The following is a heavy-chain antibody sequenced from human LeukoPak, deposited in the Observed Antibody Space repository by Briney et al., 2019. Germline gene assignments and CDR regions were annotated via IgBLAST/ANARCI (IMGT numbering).Heavy chain of an antibody. D-gene: IGHD5-18*01. CDR3: AKDQLGGASGFSYGFDY. V-gene: IGHV3-30*18. Sequence: GGSLRLSCAASGLTFSSYGMHWVRQAPGKGLEEVAVISYDGSSKYYADSVKGRFTISRDNSKNTLFLQLNSLRVEDTALYYCAKDQLGGASGFSYGFDYWGQGTLVTVSS. J-gene: IGHJ4*02. CDR2: ISYDGSSK. CDR1: GLTFSSYG.